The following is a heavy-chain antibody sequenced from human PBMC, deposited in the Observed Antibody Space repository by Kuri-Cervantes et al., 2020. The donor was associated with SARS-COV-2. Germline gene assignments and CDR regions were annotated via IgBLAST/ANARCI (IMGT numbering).Heavy chain of an antibody. V-gene: IGHV4-39*01. J-gene: IGHJ5*02. CDR1: GDSISSNNYY. CDR3: ARRVPDDYGDYRFDP. D-gene: IGHD4-17*01. Sequence: ESLKISCTVSGDSISSNNYYWGWIRQPPGKGLEWVGSISYSGSTYYNPSLKSRITISVDTSKNQFSLKLSSVTAADTAVYYCARRVPDDYGDYRFDPWGQGTLVTVSS. CDR2: ISYSGST.